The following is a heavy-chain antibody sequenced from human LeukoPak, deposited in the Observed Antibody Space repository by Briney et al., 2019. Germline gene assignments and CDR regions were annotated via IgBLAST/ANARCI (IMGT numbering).Heavy chain of an antibody. CDR3: ARLEGIAAAGY. V-gene: IGHV4-39*01. J-gene: IGHJ4*02. CDR2: IYYSGST. D-gene: IGHD6-13*01. Sequence: PSVTLSLTCTVSGGSISSSSYYWGWIRQPPGKGLEWIGSIYYSGSTYYNPSLKSRVTISVDTSKNQFSLKLSSVTAADTAVYYCARLEGIAAAGYWGQGTLVTVSS. CDR1: GGSISSSSYY.